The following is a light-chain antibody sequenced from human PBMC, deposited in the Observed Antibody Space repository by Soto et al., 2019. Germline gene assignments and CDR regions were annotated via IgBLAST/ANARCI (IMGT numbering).Light chain of an antibody. Sequence: QSALTQPASVSGSPGQSIAISCTGTSGDVGGYDYVSWYQQHPDKAPKLMIYEVTKRPSWVSNRFSGSKSGNTASLTISGLQPEDEADYYCSSHTSGSTRVFGSGTKAT. CDR1: SGDVGGYDY. J-gene: IGLJ1*01. V-gene: IGLV2-14*01. CDR3: SSHTSGSTRV. CDR2: EVT.